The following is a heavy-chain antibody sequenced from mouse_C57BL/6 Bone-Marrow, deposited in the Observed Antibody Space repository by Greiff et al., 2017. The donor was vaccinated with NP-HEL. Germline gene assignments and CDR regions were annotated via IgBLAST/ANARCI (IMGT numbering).Heavy chain of an antibody. D-gene: IGHD2-2*01. V-gene: IGHV1-85*01. CDR3: VANGYDY. CDR2: IYPRYGST. Sequence: QVQLKQSGPELVKPGASVKLSCKASGYTFTSYDINWVKQRPGQGLEWIGWIYPRYGSTNYNENFKGKATLTVYTSSSTAYMELHSLTSEDSAVYFCVANGYDYWGQGTTLTVSS. J-gene: IGHJ2*01. CDR1: GYTFTSYD.